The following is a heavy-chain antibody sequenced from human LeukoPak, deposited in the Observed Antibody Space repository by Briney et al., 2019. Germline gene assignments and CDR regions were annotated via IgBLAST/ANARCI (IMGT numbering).Heavy chain of an antibody. J-gene: IGHJ4*02. CDR1: GFTFSSYS. CDR3: ARDQGYYDSSGYHLGLTDY. CDR2: ISSSSSYI. V-gene: IGHV3-21*01. D-gene: IGHD3-22*01. Sequence: GGSLRLSCAASGFTFSSYSMNWVRQAPGKGLEWVSSISSSSSYIYYADSVKGRFTISRDNAKNSLYLQMNSLRAEDTAVYYCARDQGYYDSSGYHLGLTDYWGQGTLVTVSS.